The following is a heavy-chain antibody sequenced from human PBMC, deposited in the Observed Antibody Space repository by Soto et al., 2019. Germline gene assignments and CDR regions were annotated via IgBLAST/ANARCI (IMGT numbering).Heavy chain of an antibody. CDR2: ISYDGSNK. D-gene: IGHD2-2*01. CDR1: GFTFSSYA. Sequence: GGSLRLSCAASGFTFSSYAMHWVRQAPGKGLEWVAVISYDGSNKYYADSVKGRFTIPRDNSKNTLYLQMNSLRAEDTAVYYCARARVVPAAIGRCDAFDIWGQGTMVTVSS. CDR3: ARARVVPAAIGRCDAFDI. V-gene: IGHV3-30-3*01. J-gene: IGHJ3*02.